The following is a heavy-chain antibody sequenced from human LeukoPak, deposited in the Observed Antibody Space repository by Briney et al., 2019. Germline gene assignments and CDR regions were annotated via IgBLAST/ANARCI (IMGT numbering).Heavy chain of an antibody. CDR2: INPSGGST. Sequence: ASVKVSCKASGGTFMRHSISWVRQAPGQGLEWMGIINPSGGSTSYAQKFQGRVTMTRDTSTSTAYMELSSLRSEDTAVYYCARGIVVVVAATLDYWGQGTLVTVSS. V-gene: IGHV1-46*01. D-gene: IGHD2-15*01. J-gene: IGHJ4*02. CDR3: ARGIVVVVAATLDY. CDR1: GGTFMRHS.